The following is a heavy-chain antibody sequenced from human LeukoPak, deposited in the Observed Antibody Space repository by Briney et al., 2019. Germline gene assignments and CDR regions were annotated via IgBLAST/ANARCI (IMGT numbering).Heavy chain of an antibody. D-gene: IGHD4-17*01. Sequence: GGSLRLSCAASGFTFSSYSMNWVRQAPGKGLEWVSSISSSSSYIYYADPVKGRFTISRDNAKNSLYLQMNSLRAEDTAVYYCARDPPYGDYVAARGFDYWGQGTLVTVSS. CDR3: ARDPPYGDYVAARGFDY. J-gene: IGHJ4*02. CDR1: GFTFSSYS. CDR2: ISSSSSYI. V-gene: IGHV3-21*01.